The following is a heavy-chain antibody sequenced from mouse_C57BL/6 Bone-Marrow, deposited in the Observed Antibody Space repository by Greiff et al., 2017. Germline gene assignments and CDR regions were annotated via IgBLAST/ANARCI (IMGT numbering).Heavy chain of an antibody. V-gene: IGHV1-53*01. J-gene: IGHJ3*01. CDR1: GYTFTSYW. CDR3: ARVELLRYFPLAY. D-gene: IGHD1-1*01. Sequence: VQLQQPGPELVKPGASVKLSCKASGYTFTSYWMHWVKQRPGQGLEWIGNINPSNGGTNYNEKFKSKATLTVDKSSSTAYMQLSSLTSEDSAVYYCARVELLRYFPLAYWGQGTLVTVSA. CDR2: INPSNGGT.